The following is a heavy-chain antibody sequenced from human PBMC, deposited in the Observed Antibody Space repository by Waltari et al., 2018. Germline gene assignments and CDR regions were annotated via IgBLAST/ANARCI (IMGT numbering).Heavy chain of an antibody. CDR3: ARVRGYSYGPYYFDY. CDR1: GYTFTGYY. D-gene: IGHD5-18*01. CDR2: INPNSGGT. V-gene: IGHV1-2*02. J-gene: IGHJ4*02. Sequence: QVQLVQSGAEVKKPGASVKVSCKASGYTFTGYYMHWERQAPGQGLEWMGWINPNSGGTNYAQKFQGRVTMTRDTSISTAYMELSRLRSDDTAVYYCARVRGYSYGPYYFDYWGQGTLVTVSS.